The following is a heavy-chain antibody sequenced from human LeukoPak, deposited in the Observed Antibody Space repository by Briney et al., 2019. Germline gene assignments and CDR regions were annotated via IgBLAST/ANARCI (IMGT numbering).Heavy chain of an antibody. D-gene: IGHD3-10*01. V-gene: IGHV4-59*08. Sequence: SETLSLTCTVSGDSISSPYWSWIRQPPGKGPEWIGYISYSGSTEYTPSLSSRVTISIHTARNQLSLKRTSVTAADTALYYCSRHRGNDGFDSWGQGTKVTVSS. J-gene: IGHJ3*02. CDR3: SRHRGNDGFDS. CDR1: GDSISSPY. CDR2: ISYSGST.